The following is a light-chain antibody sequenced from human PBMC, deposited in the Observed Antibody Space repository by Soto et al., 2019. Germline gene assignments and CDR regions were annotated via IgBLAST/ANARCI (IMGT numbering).Light chain of an antibody. J-gene: IGKJ2*01. CDR3: QQYGGSTYT. CDR2: GAS. CDR1: QSVTRSY. V-gene: IGKV3-20*01. Sequence: EIVLTQSPGTLSLSPGERATLSCRSSQSVTRSYLAWYQQRPGQAPRLLIYGASSRSTGIPDRFSGSGSGTDFTLTISRLEPEDFAVYFCQQYGGSTYTCEQGTKLEIK.